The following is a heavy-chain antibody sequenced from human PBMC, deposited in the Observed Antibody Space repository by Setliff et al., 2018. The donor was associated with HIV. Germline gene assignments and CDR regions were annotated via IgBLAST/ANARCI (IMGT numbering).Heavy chain of an antibody. J-gene: IGHJ5*02. D-gene: IGHD3-16*01. V-gene: IGHV4-59*01. CDR3: ARKGNVGGWFDP. CDR1: GGSISSYY. CDR2: IYYSGST. Sequence: PSETLSLTCTVSGGSISSYYWSWIRQPPGKGLEWIGYIYYSGSTYYNPSLKSRVTISVDTSKNQFSLKLSSVTAADTAVYYCARKGNVGGWFDPWGQGTLVTVSS.